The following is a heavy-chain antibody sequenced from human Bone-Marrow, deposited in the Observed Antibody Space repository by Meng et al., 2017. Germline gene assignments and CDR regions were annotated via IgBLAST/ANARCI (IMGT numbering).Heavy chain of an antibody. J-gene: IGHJ4*01. CDR3: SGHVDY. Sequence: DVQLGESWGGFVKPGGSLRLSCAASGFTFSNAWMTWVRQAPGKGLEWIGRMKSNVDGGTVGYAAAVKGRFFISRDDSENTFYLQMNSLKTEDTAVYYCSGHVDYWGHGTLVTVSS. CDR1: GFTFSNAW. CDR2: MKSNVDGGTV. V-gene: IGHV3-15*01.